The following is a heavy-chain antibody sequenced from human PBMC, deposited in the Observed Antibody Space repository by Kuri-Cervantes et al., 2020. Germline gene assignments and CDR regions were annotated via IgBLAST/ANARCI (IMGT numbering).Heavy chain of an antibody. D-gene: IGHD1-1*01. CDR1: GFTFSNFG. Sequence: GESLKISCAASGFTFSNFGMHWVRQAPGKGLEWVALIWYDGSNKYYADSVKGRFTISRDNSKNTLYLQMNSLRAEDTAVYYCTRGRPGTLWGQGTLVTVSS. CDR2: IWYDGSNK. V-gene: IGHV3-33*08. CDR3: TRGRPGTL. J-gene: IGHJ4*02.